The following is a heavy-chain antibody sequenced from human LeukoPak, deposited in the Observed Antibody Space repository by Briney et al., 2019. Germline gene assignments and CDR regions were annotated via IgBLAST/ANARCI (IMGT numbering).Heavy chain of an antibody. J-gene: IGHJ4*02. V-gene: IGHV3-23*01. Sequence: TGGSLRLSCAASGFTFSSYAMSWVRQAPGKGLEWVSAISGSGGSTYYADSVKGRFTISRDNSKNMLYLQMNSLRAEDTAVYYCAKDYYDFWSGYYKPYYFDYWGQGTLVTVSS. CDR1: GFTFSSYA. D-gene: IGHD3-3*01. CDR3: AKDYYDFWSGYYKPYYFDY. CDR2: ISGSGGST.